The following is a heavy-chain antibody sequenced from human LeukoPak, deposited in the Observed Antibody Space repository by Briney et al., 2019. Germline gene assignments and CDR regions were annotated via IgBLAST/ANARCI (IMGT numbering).Heavy chain of an antibody. J-gene: IGHJ5*02. V-gene: IGHV4-59*01. CDR1: GASISPYY. CDR3: ARDHQQGGRFDP. Sequence: SETLSLTCTVSGASISPYYWSWIRQPPGKGLEWIGFIHNSGSTNYNPSLKSRVTMSVDTSQNQFSLKLTSVTAADTAVYYCARDHQQGGRFDPWGQGTLVTVSS. CDR2: IHNSGST. D-gene: IGHD3-16*01.